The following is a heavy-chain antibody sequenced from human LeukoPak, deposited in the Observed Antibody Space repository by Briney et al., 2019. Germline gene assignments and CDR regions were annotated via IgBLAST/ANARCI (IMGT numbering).Heavy chain of an antibody. CDR1: GFTFSSNA. J-gene: IGHJ4*02. Sequence: PGGSLRLSCAAAGFTFSSNAMSWVRQAAGKGLEWVTGISYDGSNKYYADSVKGRFTISRDNSKNTLYLQMNSLRAEDTAVYYCAKDSGSVVAGFDYWGQGTLVTVSS. CDR3: AKDSGSVVAGFDY. V-gene: IGHV3-30*18. CDR2: ISYDGSNK. D-gene: IGHD2-21*01.